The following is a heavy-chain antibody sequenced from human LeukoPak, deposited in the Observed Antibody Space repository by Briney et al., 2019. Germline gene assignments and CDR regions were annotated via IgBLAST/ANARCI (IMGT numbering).Heavy chain of an antibody. D-gene: IGHD6-13*01. CDR2: ISSNGGNT. CDR3: ARGLAGLTAAGDY. J-gene: IGHJ4*02. Sequence: GGSLRLSCAASGFTFSSYAMHWVRQAPGEGLEYVSAISSNGGNTYYANSVKGRFTISRDNSKNMLYFQMGSLRAEDMAVYYCARGLAGLTAAGDYWGQGTLVTVSS. V-gene: IGHV3-64*01. CDR1: GFTFSSYA.